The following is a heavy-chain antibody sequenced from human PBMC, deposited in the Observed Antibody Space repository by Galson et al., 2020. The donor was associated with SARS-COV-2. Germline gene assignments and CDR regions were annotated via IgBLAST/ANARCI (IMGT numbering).Heavy chain of an antibody. Sequence: GGSLSLSCAASGFTFSSYAFHWVRQAPGKGLEWVAVISFDGGIKYYADSVKGRFTISRDNSKNMVYLQMSSLTDEDSAVYYCARPFYSSWGDYYYGMDVWGQGTTVTVSS. CDR2: ISFDGGIK. CDR1: GFTFSSYA. J-gene: IGHJ6*02. CDR3: ARPFYSSWGDYYYGMDV. V-gene: IGHV3-30*03. D-gene: IGHD3-16*01.